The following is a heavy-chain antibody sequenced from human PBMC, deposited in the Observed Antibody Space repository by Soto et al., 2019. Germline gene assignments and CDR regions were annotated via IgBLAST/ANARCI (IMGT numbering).Heavy chain of an antibody. J-gene: IGHJ6*03. D-gene: IGHD2-15*01. CDR1: GGSFSGYY. Sequence: SETLSLTCAVYGGSFSGYYWSWIRQPPGKGLEWIGEINHSGSTNYNPSLKSRVAISVDTSKNQFSLKLSSVTAADTAVYYCARICLGYCSGGSSPMDVWGKGITVNVSS. CDR2: INHSGST. CDR3: ARICLGYCSGGSSPMDV. V-gene: IGHV4-34*01.